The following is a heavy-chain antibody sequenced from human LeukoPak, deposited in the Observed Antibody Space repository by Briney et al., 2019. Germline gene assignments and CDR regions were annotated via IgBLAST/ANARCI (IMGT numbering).Heavy chain of an antibody. Sequence: GGSLRLCCAASGFTFSSHWMHWVRQAPGKGLVWVSLIKSDGSNTAYADSVKGRFTISRDNAKNTLYLQMNSLRAEDTAVYYCARGGDGMDVWGQGTTVTVSS. D-gene: IGHD3-16*01. CDR1: GFTFSSHW. CDR3: ARGGDGMDV. CDR2: IKSDGSNT. J-gene: IGHJ6*02. V-gene: IGHV3-74*01.